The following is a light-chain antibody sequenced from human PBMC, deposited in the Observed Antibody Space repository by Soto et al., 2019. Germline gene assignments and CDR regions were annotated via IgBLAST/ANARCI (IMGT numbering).Light chain of an antibody. CDR3: QQLSSYPLT. CDR1: QGISSY. CDR2: AAS. Sequence: DLQLTQSPSFLSASVGDRVTITCRASQGISSYLAWYQQKPGKAPNLLIYAASTLQSAVPSRFSGSGSGTEFTLTISSLQPEDFATYFCQQLSSYPLTFGGGTKVEIK. V-gene: IGKV1-9*01. J-gene: IGKJ4*01.